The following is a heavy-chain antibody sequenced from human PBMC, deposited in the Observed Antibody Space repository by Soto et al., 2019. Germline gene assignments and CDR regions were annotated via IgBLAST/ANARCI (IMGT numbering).Heavy chain of an antibody. J-gene: IGHJ3*02. CDR2: IYPGDSDT. Sequence: PRESLKISCKGSGYSFTSYWIGWVRQMPGKGLEWMGIIYPGDSDTRYSPSFQGQVTISADKSISTAYLQWSSLKASDTAMYYCASPYYDFWSGYPDDAFDIWGQGTMVTVSS. CDR3: ASPYYDFWSGYPDDAFDI. V-gene: IGHV5-51*01. D-gene: IGHD3-3*01. CDR1: GYSFTSYW.